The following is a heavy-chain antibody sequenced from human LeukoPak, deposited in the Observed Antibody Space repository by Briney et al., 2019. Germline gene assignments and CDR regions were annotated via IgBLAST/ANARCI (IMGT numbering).Heavy chain of an antibody. CDR3: ARANRVGAVDY. D-gene: IGHD1-26*01. J-gene: IGHJ4*02. CDR1: GYSISSGYY. V-gene: IGHV4-38-2*02. Sequence: KPSETLSLTCTVSGYSISSGYYWGWIRQPPGKGLEWIGSIYHSGSTYYNPSLKSRVTISVDTSKNQFSLKLSSVTAADTAVYYCARANRVGAVDYWGQGTLVTVSS. CDR2: IYHSGST.